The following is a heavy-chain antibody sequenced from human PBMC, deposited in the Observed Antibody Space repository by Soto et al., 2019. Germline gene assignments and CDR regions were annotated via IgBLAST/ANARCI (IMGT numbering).Heavy chain of an antibody. CDR3: ASSFTLPAVIGY. J-gene: IGHJ4*02. CDR1: GYTFTSYA. D-gene: IGHD2-2*02. V-gene: IGHV1-3*01. Sequence: ASVKVSCKASGYTFTSYAMHWVRQAPGQRLEWMGWINAGNGNTKYSRKFQGRVTITRDTSASTAYMELSSLRSEDTAVYYCASSFTLPAVIGYGGQGTGVTVS. CDR2: INAGNGNT.